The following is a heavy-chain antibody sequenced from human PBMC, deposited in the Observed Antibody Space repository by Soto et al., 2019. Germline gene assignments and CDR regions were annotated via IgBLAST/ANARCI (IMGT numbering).Heavy chain of an antibody. CDR2: IYYSGST. D-gene: IGHD1-7*01. Sequence: SETLSLTCTVSGGSISSGGYYWSWIRQHPGKGLEWIGYIYYSGSTYYNPSLKSRVTISVDTSKNQFSLKLSSVTAADTAVYYCARGGINWNYWLNAFDIWGQGTMVTVSS. J-gene: IGHJ3*02. CDR3: ARGGINWNYWLNAFDI. CDR1: GGSISSGGYY. V-gene: IGHV4-31*03.